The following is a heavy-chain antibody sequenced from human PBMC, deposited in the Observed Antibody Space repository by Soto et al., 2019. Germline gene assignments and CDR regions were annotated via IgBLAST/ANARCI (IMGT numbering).Heavy chain of an antibody. J-gene: IGHJ4*01. CDR1: GYTLTEIS. V-gene: IGHV1-24*01. D-gene: IGHD3-22*01. CDR3: ATGDSRSLPDY. CDR2: LDPEDGET. Sequence: ASVKVSCKISGYTLTEISMHWVLQPPGKGLEWMGGLDPEDGETIYAQNFQGRVTVTEDTSTDTAYMELSSLRYDDTAVYYCATGDSRSLPDYWGQGTLVTVSS.